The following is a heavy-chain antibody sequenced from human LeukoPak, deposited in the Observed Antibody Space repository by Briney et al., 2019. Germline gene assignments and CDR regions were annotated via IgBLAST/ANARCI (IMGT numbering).Heavy chain of an antibody. J-gene: IGHJ4*02. CDR3: ASLWDDGY. CDR1: GFTFSNYS. D-gene: IGHD1-1*01. V-gene: IGHV3-7*01. CDR2: IKHDGSEK. Sequence: AGSLTLSCAASGFTFSNYSMTWVRQAPGNGLEWVATIKHDGSEKYYVNPVEGRFTISKTNTEDSLYLQMNSVRADDTAVYYCASLWDDGYWGQGTLASVSS.